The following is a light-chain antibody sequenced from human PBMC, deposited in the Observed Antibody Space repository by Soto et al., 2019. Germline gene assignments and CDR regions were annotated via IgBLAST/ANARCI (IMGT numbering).Light chain of an antibody. CDR3: CSYKSSSPLYV. Sequence: QSVLTQPASVSGSPGQSITISCTGTSSDIGAYNYVSWYQQHPGKAPKLIIYDVTDRPAGISSRFSASKSGNTASLTISVLQAEDGSVYSGCSYKSSSPLYVFGPGTKV. J-gene: IGLJ1*01. V-gene: IGLV2-14*03. CDR1: SSDIGAYNY. CDR2: DVT.